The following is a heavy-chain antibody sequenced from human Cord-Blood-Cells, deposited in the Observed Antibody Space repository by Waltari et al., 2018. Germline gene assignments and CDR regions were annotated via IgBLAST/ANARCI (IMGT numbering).Heavy chain of an antibody. D-gene: IGHD3-10*01. CDR3: ARGGEPLDAFDI. CDR2: INHSGST. V-gene: IGHV4-34*01. CDR1: GGSFSGSY. J-gene: IGHJ3*02. Sequence: QVQLQQWAAGLLKPSETLSLPCAVHGGSFSGSYWCWIRQPPGKGLGWVGEINHSGSTNYNPSLKSRVTISVDTSKNQFSLKLSSVTAADTAVYYCARGGEPLDAFDIWGQGTMVTVSS.